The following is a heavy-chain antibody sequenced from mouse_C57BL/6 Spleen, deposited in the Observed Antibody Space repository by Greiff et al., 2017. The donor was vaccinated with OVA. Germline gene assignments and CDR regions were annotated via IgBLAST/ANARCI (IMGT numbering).Heavy chain of an antibody. CDR2: IDPSDSYT. Sequence: QVQLKQPGAELVMPGASVKLSCKASGYTFTSYWMHWVKQRPGQGLEWIGEIDPSDSYTNYNQKFKGKSTLTVDKSSSTAYMQLSSLTSEDSAVYYCARSGSSGYGYFDVWGTGTTVTVSS. D-gene: IGHD3-2*02. J-gene: IGHJ1*03. V-gene: IGHV1-69*01. CDR1: GYTFTSYW. CDR3: ARSGSSGYGYFDV.